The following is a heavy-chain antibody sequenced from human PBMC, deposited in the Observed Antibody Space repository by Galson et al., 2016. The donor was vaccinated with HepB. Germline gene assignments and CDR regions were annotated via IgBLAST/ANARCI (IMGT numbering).Heavy chain of an antibody. J-gene: IGHJ4*02. Sequence: CAISGDSVSSGSAAWNWIRQSPSRGLQWLGRTYYRSSWSYDYAASVRSRISIDPDTSKNQFSLQLNSVTPEDPAVYYCARDYWYGGNYNAEYWGQGTPVTVSS. CDR3: ARDYWYGGNYNAEY. CDR2: TYYRSSWSY. V-gene: IGHV6-1*01. CDR1: GDSVSSGSAA. D-gene: IGHD4-23*01.